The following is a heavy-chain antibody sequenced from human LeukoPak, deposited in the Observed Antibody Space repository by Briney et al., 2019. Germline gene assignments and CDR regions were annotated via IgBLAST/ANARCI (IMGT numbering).Heavy chain of an antibody. CDR2: ISAYNGNT. CDR3: ARDNYYDSSGYCFGAFDI. D-gene: IGHD3-22*01. CDR1: GYTFTSYG. Sequence: ASVKVSCKASGYTFTSYGISWVRQAPGQGLEWMGWISAYNGNTNYAQKLQGRVTMTTDTSTSTAYMELRSLRSDDTAVYYCARDNYYDSSGYCFGAFDIWDQGTMVTVSS. V-gene: IGHV1-18*01. J-gene: IGHJ3*02.